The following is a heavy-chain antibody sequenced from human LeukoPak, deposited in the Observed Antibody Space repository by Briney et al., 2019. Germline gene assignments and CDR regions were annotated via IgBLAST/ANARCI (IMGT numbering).Heavy chain of an antibody. J-gene: IGHJ4*02. CDR1: GLTFSNYA. CDR3: AKVNYYHPYF. V-gene: IGHV3-23*01. D-gene: IGHD3-22*01. CDR2: ISGSGANT. Sequence: GGSLRLSCAASGLTFSNYAMSWVRQAPGKGLEWVSGISGSGANTYHADSVKGRFAISRDNSKNTLFLQLNSLRVDDTAVYYCAKVNYYHPYFWGQGTLVTVSS.